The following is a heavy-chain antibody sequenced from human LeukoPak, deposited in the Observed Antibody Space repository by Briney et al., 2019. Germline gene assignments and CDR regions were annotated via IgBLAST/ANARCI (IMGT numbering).Heavy chain of an antibody. V-gene: IGHV1-2*02. CDR3: ASVTLSAYDGDY. Sequence: ASVKVSCKASGYTFTGYDMQWVRQAPGQGLEWMGWINSKSGGTNYAQKFQGSVTMTRDTSLSTAYMEQRRVRADDTAAYYCASVTLSAYDGDYRGQGTLVT. D-gene: IGHD5-12*01. CDR2: INSKSGGT. J-gene: IGHJ4*02. CDR1: GYTFTGYD.